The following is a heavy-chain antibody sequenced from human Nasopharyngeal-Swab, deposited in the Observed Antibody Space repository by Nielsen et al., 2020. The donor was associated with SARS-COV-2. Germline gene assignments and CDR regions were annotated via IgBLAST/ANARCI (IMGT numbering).Heavy chain of an antibody. CDR1: GFTFSSSA. Sequence: GESLKISYAASGFTFSSSAISWVRQAPGMGLEWVSVIGSVGNTIYADSVKGRFTISRDNSKNTVYLQMNSLRAEDTAVYYCARDLVLGSGSNGHWGQGTLVTVSS. J-gene: IGHJ4*02. CDR3: ARDLVLGSGSNGH. CDR2: IGSVGNT. D-gene: IGHD3-10*01. V-gene: IGHV3-23*01.